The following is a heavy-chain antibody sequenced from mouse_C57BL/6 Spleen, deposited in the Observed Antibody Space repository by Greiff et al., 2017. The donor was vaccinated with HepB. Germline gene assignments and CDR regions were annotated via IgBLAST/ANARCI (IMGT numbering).Heavy chain of an antibody. CDR1: GYTFTSYW. V-gene: IGHV1-50*01. J-gene: IGHJ4*01. Sequence: QVQLQQPGAELVKPGASVKLSCKASGYTFTSYWMQWVKQRPGQGLEWIGEIDPSDSYTNYNQKFKGKATLTVDTSSSTAYMQLSSLTSEDSAVYYCASYSNYYAMDDWGQGTSVTVSS. CDR3: ASYSNYYAMDD. CDR2: IDPSDSYT. D-gene: IGHD2-5*01.